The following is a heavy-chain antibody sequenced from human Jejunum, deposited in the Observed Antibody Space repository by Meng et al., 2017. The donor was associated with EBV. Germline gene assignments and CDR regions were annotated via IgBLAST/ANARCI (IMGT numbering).Heavy chain of an antibody. J-gene: IGHJ4*02. V-gene: IGHV4-61*01. CDR1: GASVVTRSYY. CDR3: AGDRRAYCGGDCNPLDY. Sequence: HVELQESGPGVPNPWKTLSLICTVYGASVVTRSYYWNWSRQAPGKGLELIGYVYYRGTTNYNYSLQSRVPMSLAASKNQISLKLSSVTAADTAMYLCAGDRRAYCGGDCNPLDYWGQGTLVTVSS. D-gene: IGHD2-21*02. CDR2: VYYRGTT.